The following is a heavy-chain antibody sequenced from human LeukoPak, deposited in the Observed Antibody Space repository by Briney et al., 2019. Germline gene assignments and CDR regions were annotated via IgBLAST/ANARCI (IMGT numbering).Heavy chain of an antibody. D-gene: IGHD6-13*01. V-gene: IGHV1-2*02. CDR2: INPNSGGT. Sequence: ASVKVSCKASGYTFTSYDINWVRQAPGQGLEWMGWINPNSGGTNYAQKFQGRVTMTRDTSISTAYMELSRLRSDDTAVYYCARGSPSWRVFDPWGQGTLVTVSS. J-gene: IGHJ5*02. CDR3: ARGSPSWRVFDP. CDR1: GYTFTSYD.